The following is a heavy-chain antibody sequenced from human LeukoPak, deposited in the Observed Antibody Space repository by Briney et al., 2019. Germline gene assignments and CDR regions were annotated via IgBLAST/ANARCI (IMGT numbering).Heavy chain of an antibody. Sequence: GGSLRLSCEGSGFSLSAYNMNWVRQAPGKGLESVSYISSSSATIFYADSVKGRFTISRDNAKNSLYLQMNSLRPEDTAVFSCARERSSGSYYDHWGQGTLVTVSS. D-gene: IGHD1-26*01. CDR1: GFSLSAYN. CDR3: ARERSSGSYYDH. J-gene: IGHJ4*02. CDR2: ISSSSATI. V-gene: IGHV3-48*01.